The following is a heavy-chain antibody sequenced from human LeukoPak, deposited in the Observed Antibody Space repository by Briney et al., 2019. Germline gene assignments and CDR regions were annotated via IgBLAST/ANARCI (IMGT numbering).Heavy chain of an antibody. CDR2: ISAYNGNT. V-gene: IGHV1-18*01. CDR1: GYTFTSYG. Sequence: GASVKVSCKASGYTFTSYGISWVRQAPGQGLEWMGWISAYNGNTNYEQKFQGRVTMTTDTPTSTAYMELKGLRSDDTAVYYCARQYSSSFQYWFDPWGQGTLVTVSS. D-gene: IGHD6-6*01. CDR3: ARQYSSSFQYWFDP. J-gene: IGHJ5*02.